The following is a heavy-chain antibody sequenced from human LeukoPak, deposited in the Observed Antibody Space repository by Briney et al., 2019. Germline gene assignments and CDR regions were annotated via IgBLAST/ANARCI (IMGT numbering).Heavy chain of an antibody. Sequence: GGSLRLSCTVSGFTVSSNSMSWVRQAPGKGLEWVSYISSSGSTIYYADSVKGRFTISRDNAKNSLYLQMNSLRAEDTAVYYCARDRRQGGLNGYYYYMDVWGKGTTVTVSS. J-gene: IGHJ6*03. V-gene: IGHV3-48*04. CDR2: ISSSGSTI. CDR3: ARDRRQGGLNGYYYYMDV. CDR1: GFTVSSNS.